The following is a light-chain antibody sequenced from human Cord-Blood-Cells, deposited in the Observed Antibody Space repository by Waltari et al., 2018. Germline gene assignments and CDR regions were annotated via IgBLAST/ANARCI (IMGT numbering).Light chain of an antibody. V-gene: IGLV2-11*01. J-gene: IGLJ1*01. CDR3: CSYAGSYTFV. Sequence: QSALTQPRSVSGSPAPSVTLSCTGTSSDLGGYNYVSWSQQHPGKAPKLMIYDVSKRPSGVPDRFSGSTSGNTASLTISGLQAEDEADYYCCSYAGSYTFVFGTGTKVTVL. CDR1: SSDLGGYNY. CDR2: DVS.